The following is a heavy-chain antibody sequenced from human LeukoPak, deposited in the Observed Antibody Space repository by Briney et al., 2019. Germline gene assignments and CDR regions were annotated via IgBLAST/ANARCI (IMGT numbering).Heavy chain of an antibody. D-gene: IGHD2-15*01. CDR2: ISSSSSTI. CDR1: GFTFSSYS. V-gene: IGHV3-48*01. J-gene: IGHJ4*02. Sequence: GGSLRLSCAASGFTFSSYSMNWVRQAPGKGLEWVSYISSSSSTIYYADSVKGRFTISRDNAKNSLYLQMNSLRAEDTAVYYCARVMGYCSGGSCYSGVDYWGQGTLVTVSS. CDR3: ARVMGYCSGGSCYSGVDY.